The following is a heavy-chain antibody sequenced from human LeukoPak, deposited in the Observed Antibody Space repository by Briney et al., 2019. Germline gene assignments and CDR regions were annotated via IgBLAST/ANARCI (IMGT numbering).Heavy chain of an antibody. CDR2: IRSKANSYVT. CDR3: TRHSDTYCSRANCCVDNFYGLDV. Sequence: GGSLRLSCAASEFTFSSYWMSWVRQASGKGLEWVGRIRSKANSYVTAYAASVTGRFTISSDDSRNTAYLQMNSLKTEDTAVYYCTRHSDTYCSRANCCVDNFYGLDVWGQGTRVTVSS. J-gene: IGHJ6*02. D-gene: IGHD2-2*01. CDR1: EFTFSSYW. V-gene: IGHV3-73*01.